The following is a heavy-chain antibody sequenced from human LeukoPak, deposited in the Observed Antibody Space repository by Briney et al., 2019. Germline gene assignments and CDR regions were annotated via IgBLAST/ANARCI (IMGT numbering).Heavy chain of an antibody. V-gene: IGHV1-18*01. J-gene: IGHJ4*02. CDR2: ISAYNGNT. CDR3: ARERYSYGPGPDY. D-gene: IGHD5-18*01. Sequence: GASVKASCKASGYTFTSYGISWVRQAPGQGLEWMGWISAYNGNTNYAQKLQGRVTMTTDTSTSTAYMELRSLRSDDPAVYYCARERYSYGPGPDYWGQGTLVPVSS. CDR1: GYTFTSYG.